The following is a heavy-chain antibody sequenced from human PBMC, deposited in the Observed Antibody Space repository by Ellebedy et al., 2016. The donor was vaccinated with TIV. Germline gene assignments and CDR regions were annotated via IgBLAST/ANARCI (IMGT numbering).Heavy chain of an antibody. CDR2: IYSGGST. Sequence: PGGSLRLSCAASGFSVNSYYMTWVRQAPGKGLEWVSIIYSGGSTYYAESVKGRFTISRDISKNTVYLQMDSLTADDTAVYYCARGLGGSSGWIEYYFDHWGQGALVTVSS. D-gene: IGHD6-19*01. CDR3: ARGLGGSSGWIEYYFDH. J-gene: IGHJ4*02. V-gene: IGHV3-53*01. CDR1: GFSVNSYY.